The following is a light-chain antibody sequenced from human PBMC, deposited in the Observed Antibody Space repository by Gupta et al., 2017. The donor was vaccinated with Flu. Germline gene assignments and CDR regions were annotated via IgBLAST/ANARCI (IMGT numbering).Light chain of an antibody. Sequence: DRVTITCRASQSISNYLNWYQHKPGEAPKLLVYRASSLQSGVPSRFSGSGSGTDFTLTISSLQPEDCATYFCQQSYSTPRLTFGPGTKVDIK. CDR2: RAS. CDR3: QQSYSTPRLT. J-gene: IGKJ3*01. CDR1: QSISNY. V-gene: IGKV1-39*01.